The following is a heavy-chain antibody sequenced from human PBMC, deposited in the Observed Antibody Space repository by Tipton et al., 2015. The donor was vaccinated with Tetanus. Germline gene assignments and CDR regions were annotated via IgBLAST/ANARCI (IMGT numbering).Heavy chain of an antibody. CDR2: ISGGGHNT. V-gene: IGHV3-23*01. Sequence: TWVRQAPGEGLEWISTISGGGHNTHYTDSVQGRFTISRGNSKNTMYLQMNSLRAEDTAVYYCTKDVGIVLFDYWGQGTLVTVSS. J-gene: IGHJ4*02. CDR3: TKDVGIVLFDY. D-gene: IGHD2-8*01.